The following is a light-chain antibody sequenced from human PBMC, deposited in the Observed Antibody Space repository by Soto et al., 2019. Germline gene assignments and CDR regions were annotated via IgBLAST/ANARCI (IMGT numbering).Light chain of an antibody. CDR2: GAS. Sequence: EIVLTQSPGTLSLSPGERATLSCRASQSVSSSYLAWYQQKPGQAPRLLIYGASSRATGIPDRFNGSGSGTDSTLTISRLEPEDFAVYYCQQYGSSPTWTFGQGTKVDIK. CDR1: QSVSSSY. J-gene: IGKJ1*01. CDR3: QQYGSSPTWT. V-gene: IGKV3-20*01.